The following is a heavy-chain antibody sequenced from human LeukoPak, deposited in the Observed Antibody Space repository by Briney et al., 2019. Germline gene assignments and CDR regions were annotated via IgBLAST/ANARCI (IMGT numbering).Heavy chain of an antibody. J-gene: IGHJ4*02. Sequence: PGGSLRLSCAGSGFTFSSYPMHWVRQAAGKGLEGVGCISWSGSTIWYADSVRSRFTVSRDNAKNALYLQMNTQSAADTPVYYCPSPDLRHDGYWGQGTLVTVSS. V-gene: IGHV3-48*04. CDR1: GFTFSSYP. CDR3: PSPDLRHDGY. D-gene: IGHD1-1*01. CDR2: ISWSGSTI.